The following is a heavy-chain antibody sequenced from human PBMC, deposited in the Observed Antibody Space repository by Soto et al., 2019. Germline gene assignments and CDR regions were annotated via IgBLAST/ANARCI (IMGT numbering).Heavy chain of an antibody. CDR3: ARDVYRYSSSSPEDV. V-gene: IGHV3-11*06. Sequence: GGSLRLSCAASGFTFSDYYMSWIRQAPGKGLDWVAYISSSSRTTKYGDSVKGRFTISRDNAKNSLFLQMNSLRGEDTSVYYCARDVYRYSSSSPEDVWGQGTTVTVSS. D-gene: IGHD6-6*01. J-gene: IGHJ6*02. CDR1: GFTFSDYY. CDR2: ISSSSRTT.